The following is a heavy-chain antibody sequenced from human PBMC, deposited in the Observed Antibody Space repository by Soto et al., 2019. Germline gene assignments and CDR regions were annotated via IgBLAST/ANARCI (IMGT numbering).Heavy chain of an antibody. CDR2: INTGGGSS. CDR3: AREAGYCSRTSCYRRAFDT. D-gene: IGHD2-2*01. V-gene: IGHV3-74*03. J-gene: IGHJ3*02. CDR1: GFTFSGHW. Sequence: EVQLVESGGDLVQPGGSLRLSCAASGFTFSGHWMHWVRQVPGKGLEWVSRINTGGGSSAYADSVKGRFTISRDNAKNTLYLQMKGLRAEDTAVYYCAREAGYCSRTSCYRRAFDTWGQGTTVTVSS.